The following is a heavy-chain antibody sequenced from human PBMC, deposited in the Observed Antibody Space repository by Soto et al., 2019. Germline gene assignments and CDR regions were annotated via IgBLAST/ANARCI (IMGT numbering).Heavy chain of an antibody. CDR1: GYTFTSYG. J-gene: IGHJ6*02. CDR3: ARSGRSLDYYYGMDV. V-gene: IGHV1-18*01. D-gene: IGHD6-6*01. CDR2: ISAYNGNT. Sequence: GASVKVSCKASGYTFTSYGISWVRRAPGQGLEWMGWISAYNGNTNYAQKLQGRVTMTTDTSTSTAYMELRSLRSDDTAVYYCARSGRSLDYYYGMDVWGQGTTVTVSS.